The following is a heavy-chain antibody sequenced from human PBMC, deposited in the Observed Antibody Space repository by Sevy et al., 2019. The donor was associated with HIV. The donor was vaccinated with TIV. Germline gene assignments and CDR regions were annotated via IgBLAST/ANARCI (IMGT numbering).Heavy chain of an antibody. CDR1: GFTFSSYA. J-gene: IGHJ4*02. Sequence: GGSLRLSCAASGFTFSSYAMSWVRQAPGKGLEWVSAISGSASSTYYADSVKGRFTISRDNSKNTLYLLLNSLRAEDTTVYYGAKDGHYYDSSADYLNYFDYWGQRTLVTVSS. CDR2: ISGSASST. CDR3: AKDGHYYDSSADYLNYFDY. D-gene: IGHD3-22*01. V-gene: IGHV3-23*01.